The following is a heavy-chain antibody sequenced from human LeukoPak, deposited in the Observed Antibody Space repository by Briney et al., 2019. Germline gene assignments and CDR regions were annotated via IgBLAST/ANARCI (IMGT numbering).Heavy chain of an antibody. CDR3: TRGGEYSASPGVY. D-gene: IGHD6-6*01. Sequence: VASVKVSCKASGYTFTTYYIHWVRQAPGQGLEWMGIINPSGGSTNYAQKFQGRVTMTRDTSTSTVYLELSSLRSEDTAVYYCTRGGEYSASPGVYWGQGTLVTVSS. CDR2: INPSGGST. CDR1: GYTFTTYY. J-gene: IGHJ4*02. V-gene: IGHV1-46*01.